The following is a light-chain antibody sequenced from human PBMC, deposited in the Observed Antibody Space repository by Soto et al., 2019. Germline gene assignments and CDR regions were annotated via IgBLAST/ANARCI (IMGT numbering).Light chain of an antibody. CDR3: QQYGSSPLT. CDR2: GAS. Sequence: ETVLTQSPGTLSLSPGERATLSCRAGQSVTSSSLAWYQQKPGQAPRLLIYGASSRATGIPDRFSGSGSGPDFTLTISRLEPEDFAVYYCQQYGSSPLTFGGGTKVEIK. CDR1: QSVTSSS. J-gene: IGKJ4*01. V-gene: IGKV3-20*01.